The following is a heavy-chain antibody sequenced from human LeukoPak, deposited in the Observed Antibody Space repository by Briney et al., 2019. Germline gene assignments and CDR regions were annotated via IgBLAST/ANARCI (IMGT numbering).Heavy chain of an antibody. CDR3: ARDPYGDYGFDY. Sequence: ASVKVSCKAAEYTFTSYAMHWVRQAPGQRLEWMGWINAGNGNTKYSQKFQGRVTITRDTSASTAYMELSSLRSEDTAVYYCARDPYGDYGFDYWGQGTLVTVSS. D-gene: IGHD4-17*01. CDR1: EYTFTSYA. J-gene: IGHJ4*02. V-gene: IGHV1-3*01. CDR2: INAGNGNT.